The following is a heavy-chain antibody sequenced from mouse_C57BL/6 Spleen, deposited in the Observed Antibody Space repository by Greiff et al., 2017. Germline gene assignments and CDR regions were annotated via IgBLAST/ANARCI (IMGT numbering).Heavy chain of an antibody. D-gene: IGHD2-5*01. V-gene: IGHV1-54*01. Sequence: VQLQQSGAELVRPGTSVKVSCKASGYAFTNYLIEWVKQRPGQGLEWIGVINPGSGGTNYNEKFKGKATLTADKSSSTAYMQLSSLTSEDSAVYFCARDSNAFGDWGQGTTLTVSS. J-gene: IGHJ2*01. CDR1: GYAFTNYL. CDR2: INPGSGGT. CDR3: ARDSNAFGD.